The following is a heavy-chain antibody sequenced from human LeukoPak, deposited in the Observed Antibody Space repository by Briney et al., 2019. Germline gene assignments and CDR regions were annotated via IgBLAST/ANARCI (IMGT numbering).Heavy chain of an antibody. V-gene: IGHV4-31*03. CDR1: GGSISSGGYY. CDR2: IYYGGNT. Sequence: SQTLSLTCTVSGGSISSGGYYWSWIRQHPGKGLEWIGYIYYGGNTYYNPSLKSRVTISVDTSKNQFSLKLSSVTAADTAVYYCAREWRYCSSTSCQAFWFDLWGQGTLVTVSS. J-gene: IGHJ5*02. CDR3: AREWRYCSSTSCQAFWFDL. D-gene: IGHD2-2*01.